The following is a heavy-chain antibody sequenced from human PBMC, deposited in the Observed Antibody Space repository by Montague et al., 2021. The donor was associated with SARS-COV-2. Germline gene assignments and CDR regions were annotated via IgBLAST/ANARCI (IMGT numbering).Heavy chain of an antibody. D-gene: IGHD3-22*01. CDR3: ARGGGYYNYGLDV. J-gene: IGHJ6*02. V-gene: IGHV4-59*01. CDR1: GGSISNYY. CDR2: IYYSGST. Sequence: SETLSLTCTVSGGSISNYYWSWIRQPPGRGLECIGYIYYSGSTDYSSSLKSRVTISLDTSKNQFSLKVTSVTAADTAVYYCARGGGYYNYGLDVWGPGTTVTVSS.